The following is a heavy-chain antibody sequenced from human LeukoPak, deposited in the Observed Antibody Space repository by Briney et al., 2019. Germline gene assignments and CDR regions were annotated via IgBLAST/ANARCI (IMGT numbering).Heavy chain of an antibody. V-gene: IGHV3-7*01. D-gene: IGHD3-16*01. CDR1: GFTFSSYW. CDR2: IKQDGSEQ. CDR3: ARIMRVWTLDM. Sequence: GGSLRLSCAAFGFTFSSYWMSWVRQAPGKGLEWVANIKQDGSEQYYVDSVKGRFTISRDNAKNSLYLQMNSLRVEDTAVYYCARIMRVWTLDMWGQGTMATVSS. J-gene: IGHJ3*02.